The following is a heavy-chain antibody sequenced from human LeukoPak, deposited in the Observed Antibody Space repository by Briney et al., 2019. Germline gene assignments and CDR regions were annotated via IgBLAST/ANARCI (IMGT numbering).Heavy chain of an antibody. D-gene: IGHD5-24*01. Sequence: SETLSLTCTVSGGSITSGSYHWGWIRQSPGKGLEWIGNTYYTGSAYYRPSLQSRVSIPVDTSKKEFSLKLTSVTAADTAVYYCARDRDGYAYSFDYWGQGTLVTVSS. CDR2: TYYTGSA. V-gene: IGHV4-39*02. CDR1: GGSITSGSYH. CDR3: ARDRDGYAYSFDY. J-gene: IGHJ4*02.